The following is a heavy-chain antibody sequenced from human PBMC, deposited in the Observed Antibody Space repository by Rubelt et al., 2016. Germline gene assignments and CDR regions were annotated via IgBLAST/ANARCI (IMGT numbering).Heavy chain of an antibody. CDR1: GFSVSSYY. J-gene: IGHJ4*02. CDR2: IYSGGIT. Sequence: GFSVSSYYINWVRQAPGKGLEWVSGIYSGGITYYADSVKGKFSISRDNSKNTLYLQMNSLRAEDTAVYYCARGSYYFDYWGQGTLVTVSS. V-gene: IGHV3-66*01. D-gene: IGHD2-21*01. CDR3: ARGSYYFDY.